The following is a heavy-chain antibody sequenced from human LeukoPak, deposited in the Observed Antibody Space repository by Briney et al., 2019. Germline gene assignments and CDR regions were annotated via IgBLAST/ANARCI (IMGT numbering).Heavy chain of an antibody. J-gene: IGHJ5*02. CDR2: ISYDGSNK. CDR1: GFTFSSYA. Sequence: GGSLRLSCAASGFTFSSYARHWVRQAPGKGLEWVAVISYDGSNKYYADSVKGRFTISRDNSKNTLYLQMNSLRAEDTAVYYCARGAHPATPGNWFDPWGQGTLVTVSS. D-gene: IGHD2-15*01. CDR3: ARGAHPATPGNWFDP. V-gene: IGHV3-30-3*01.